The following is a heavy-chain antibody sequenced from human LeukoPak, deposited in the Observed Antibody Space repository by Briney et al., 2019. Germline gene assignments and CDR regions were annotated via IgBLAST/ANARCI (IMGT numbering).Heavy chain of an antibody. V-gene: IGHV4-34*01. J-gene: IGHJ4*02. D-gene: IGHD3-22*01. CDR1: GGSFSGYY. CDR3: ARGRNYDSSGYYADY. Sequence: PSETLSLTCAVYGGSFSGYYWSWIRQPPGKGLEWIGEINHSGSTNYNPSLKSRVTISVDTSKNQFSLKLSSVTAADTAVYYCARGRNYDSSGYYADYSGQGTLVTVSS. CDR2: INHSGST.